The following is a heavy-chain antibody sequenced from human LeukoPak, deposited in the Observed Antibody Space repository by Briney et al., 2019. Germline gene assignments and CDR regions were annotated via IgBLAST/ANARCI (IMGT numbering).Heavy chain of an antibody. Sequence: ASVKVSCKASGYTFTGYYMHWVRQAPGQGLEWMGWINPNSGGTNYAQKFQGRVTMTRDTSISTAYMELSRLRSDDTAVYYCARDPGDILTGYYYFDYWGQGTLVTVSS. J-gene: IGHJ4*02. D-gene: IGHD3-9*01. CDR3: ARDPGDILTGYYYFDY. CDR2: INPNSGGT. V-gene: IGHV1-2*02. CDR1: GYTFTGYY.